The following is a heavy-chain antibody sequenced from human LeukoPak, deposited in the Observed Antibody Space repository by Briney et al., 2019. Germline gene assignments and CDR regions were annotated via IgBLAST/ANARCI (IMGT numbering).Heavy chain of an antibody. D-gene: IGHD3-9*01. Sequence: KASETLSLTCTVSGGSISSSSYYRGWIRQPPGKGLEWIGSIYYSGSTYYNPSLKSRVTISVDTSKNQFSLKLSSVTAADTAVYYCARRHVLRYFDWFPEIDYWGQGTLVTVSS. CDR2: IYYSGST. CDR1: GGSISSSSYY. CDR3: ARRHVLRYFDWFPEIDY. V-gene: IGHV4-39*01. J-gene: IGHJ4*02.